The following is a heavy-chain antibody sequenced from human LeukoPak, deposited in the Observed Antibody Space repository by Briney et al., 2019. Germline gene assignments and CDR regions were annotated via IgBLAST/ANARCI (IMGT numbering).Heavy chain of an antibody. J-gene: IGHJ6*03. CDR1: GFSFSTYA. CDR3: AKDLSGRSYSYYYMDV. CDR2: ITGGGT. D-gene: IGHD1-26*01. Sequence: GGSLRLSCAASGFSFSTYAMSWVRQAPGKGLEWVSTITGGGTYYADSVRGRFTISRDNSENTLFLQMNSLRAEDTAVYSCAKDLSGRSYSYYYMDVWGRGTTVTVSS. V-gene: IGHV3-23*01.